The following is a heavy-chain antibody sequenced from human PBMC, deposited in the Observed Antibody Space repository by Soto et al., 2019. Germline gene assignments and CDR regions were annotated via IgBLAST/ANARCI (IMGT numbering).Heavy chain of an antibody. D-gene: IGHD3-10*01. CDR3: ARSITMVRGVYGMDV. CDR2: IIPIFGTA. CDR1: GGTLSSYA. J-gene: IGHJ6*02. V-gene: IGHV1-69*01. Sequence: QVPLVQSGAEVKKPGSSVKVSCKASGGTLSSYAISWVRQAPGQGLEWIGGIIPIFGTANYAQKFQGRVTITADESTRTAYMELSSLRSEDTAVYYCARSITMVRGVYGMDVWGQGTTVTVSS.